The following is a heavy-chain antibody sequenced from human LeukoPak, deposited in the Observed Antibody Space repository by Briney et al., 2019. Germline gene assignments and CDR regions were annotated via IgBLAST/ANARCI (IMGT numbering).Heavy chain of an antibody. Sequence: PGRSLRLSCAASGFTFSSYGMHWVRQAPGKGLEWVAVISYDGNKKYYADSVKGRFTISRDKSKNTLYLQMNSLRAEDTAVYYCARGYDYGDYGVVEWGQGTLVTVSS. J-gene: IGHJ4*02. D-gene: IGHD4-17*01. CDR2: ISYDGNKK. V-gene: IGHV3-33*01. CDR3: ARGYDYGDYGVVE. CDR1: GFTFSSYG.